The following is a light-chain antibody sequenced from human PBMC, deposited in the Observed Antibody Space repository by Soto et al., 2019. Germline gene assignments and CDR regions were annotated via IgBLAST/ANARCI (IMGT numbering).Light chain of an antibody. V-gene: IGKV3-20*01. CDR1: QSVSSSY. J-gene: IGKJ2*01. Sequence: DIVLTQSPGTLSLSPGELATLACRASQSVSSSYLAWYQQKPGQATRPLIYGASSRATGIPDRCSGSGSGTDFTLTVSRLEPEDFAVYYCHQYGSSPTEYTFGQGTKLEIK. CDR2: GAS. CDR3: HQYGSSPTEYT.